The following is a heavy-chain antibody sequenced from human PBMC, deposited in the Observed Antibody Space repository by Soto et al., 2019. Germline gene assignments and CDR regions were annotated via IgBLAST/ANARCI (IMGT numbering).Heavy chain of an antibody. D-gene: IGHD2-15*01. Sequence: EVQLLESGGGLVQPGGSLRLSCTASGFTFSDHAMTWVRQAPGKGLEWLSGISGGGTGAYYADSVKGRFTVSRDNSNNTVFLQMDSLRVEDTAVYYCVTDLWWHTHWSQGTLVTVSS. J-gene: IGHJ1*01. CDR1: GFTFSDHA. CDR2: ISGGGTGA. CDR3: VTDLWWHTH. V-gene: IGHV3-23*01.